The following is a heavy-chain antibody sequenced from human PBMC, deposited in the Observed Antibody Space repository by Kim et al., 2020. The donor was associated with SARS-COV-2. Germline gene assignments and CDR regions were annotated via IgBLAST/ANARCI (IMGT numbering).Heavy chain of an antibody. J-gene: IGHJ4*02. Sequence: YTPSLESPVTMSVDTSKNPFSRKLSSVTAADTAVYYWARAGGGWYIGFDYWGQGTLVTVSS. CDR3: ARAGGGWYIGFDY. V-gene: IGHV4-4*07. D-gene: IGHD2-21*02.